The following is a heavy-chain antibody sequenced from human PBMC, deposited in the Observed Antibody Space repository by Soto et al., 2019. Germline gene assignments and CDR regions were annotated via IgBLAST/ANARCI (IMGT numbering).Heavy chain of an antibody. V-gene: IGHV1-18*01. J-gene: IGHJ6*02. CDR1: GYTFTSYG. D-gene: IGHD6-19*01. Sequence: QVQLVQSGAEVKKPGASVRVSCKASGYTFTSYGISWVRQAPGQGLEWMGWISAYNGNTKYAQILQGRVTMTTDTPTSTAYMELRSLRSDDTAVYFCARGVVAGDYYYYYGMDVWGQGTTVTVSS. CDR2: ISAYNGNT. CDR3: ARGVVAGDYYYYYGMDV.